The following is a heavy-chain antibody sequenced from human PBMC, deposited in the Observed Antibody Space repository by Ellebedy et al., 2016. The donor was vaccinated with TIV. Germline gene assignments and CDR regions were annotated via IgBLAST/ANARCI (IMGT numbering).Heavy chain of an antibody. V-gene: IGHV3-30-3*01. CDR1: GFTFSSYA. D-gene: IGHD1-7*01. Sequence: GGSLRLXCAASGFTFSSYAMHWVRQAPGKGLEWVAVISYDGSNKYYADSVKGRFTISRDNSKNTLYLQMNSLRAEDTAVYYCAREELRGAFDIWGQGTTVTVSS. CDR2: ISYDGSNK. J-gene: IGHJ3*02. CDR3: AREELRGAFDI.